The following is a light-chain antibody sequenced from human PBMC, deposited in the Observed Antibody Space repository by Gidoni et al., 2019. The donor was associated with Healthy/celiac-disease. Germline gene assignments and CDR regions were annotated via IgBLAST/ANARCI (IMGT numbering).Light chain of an antibody. CDR1: QSISSW. CDR2: KAS. V-gene: IGKV1-5*03. J-gene: IGKJ4*01. CDR3: QQYKSYTLT. Sequence: DIQMTQSPSTLSASVGDRVTITCRASQSISSWLAWYQQKPGKAPKLLIYKASSLESGVPSRFSGSGSGTEFTLTISSLKPDDFATYYCQQYKSYTLTFGGGTKVEIK.